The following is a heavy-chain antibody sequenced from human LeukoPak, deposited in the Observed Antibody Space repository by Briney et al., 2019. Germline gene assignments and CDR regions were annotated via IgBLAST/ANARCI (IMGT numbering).Heavy chain of an antibody. CDR1: GFTFSSYW. D-gene: IGHD5-12*01. J-gene: IGHJ4*02. V-gene: IGHV3-33*08. Sequence: GSLRLSCAASGFTFSSYWMSWVRQAPGKGLEWVAVIWYDGNKKDYADSVKGRFTISRDNSKNTLYLQMDSLRAEDTAVYYCARGTADGRDGYNYLFDYWGQGTLVTVSS. CDR2: IWYDGNKK. CDR3: ARGTADGRDGYNYLFDY.